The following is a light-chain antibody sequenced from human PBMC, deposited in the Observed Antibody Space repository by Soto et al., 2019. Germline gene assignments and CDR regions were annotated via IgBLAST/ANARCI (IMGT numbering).Light chain of an antibody. J-gene: IGKJ5*01. Sequence: EIVLTQSPATLSLSPGERAILSCRASQSVSTFLAWFQQKPGQAPRLLIYGASTRATGIPARFSGSGSGTDFTLTISSLEPEDFAVYYCQQRSNWPPNTFGQGTRLEIK. CDR1: QSVSTF. CDR3: QQRSNWPPNT. CDR2: GAS. V-gene: IGKV3-11*01.